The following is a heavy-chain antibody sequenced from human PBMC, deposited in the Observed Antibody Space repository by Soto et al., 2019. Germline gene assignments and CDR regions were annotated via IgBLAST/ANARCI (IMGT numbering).Heavy chain of an antibody. CDR3: AKGLLEWEWLVRGAFDI. CDR1: GFTLSSYA. V-gene: IGHV3-23*01. CDR2: ISGSGGST. Sequence: EVQLLESGGGLVQPGGSLRLSCAASGFTLSSYAMSWVRQAPGKGLEWVSAISGSGGSTYYADSVKGRFTISRDNSKNTLYLQMNSLRAEDTAVYYCAKGLLEWEWLVRGAFDIWGQGTMVTVSS. D-gene: IGHD6-19*01. J-gene: IGHJ3*02.